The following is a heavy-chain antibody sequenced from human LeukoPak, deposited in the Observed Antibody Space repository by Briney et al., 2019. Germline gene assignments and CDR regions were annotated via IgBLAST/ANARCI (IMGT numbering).Heavy chain of an antibody. V-gene: IGHV3-30-3*01. Sequence: GGSLRLSCAASGFTFSSYAMHWVRQAPGKGLEWVAVISYDGSNKYYADSVKGRFTISRDNSKNTLYLQMNSLRAEDTAVYYCARDYGGNGYFDYWGQGILVTVSS. CDR3: ARDYGGNGYFDY. D-gene: IGHD4-17*01. J-gene: IGHJ4*02. CDR2: ISYDGSNK. CDR1: GFTFSSYA.